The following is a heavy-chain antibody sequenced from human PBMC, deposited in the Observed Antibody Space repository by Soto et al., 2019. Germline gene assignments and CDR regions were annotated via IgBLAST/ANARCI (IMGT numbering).Heavy chain of an antibody. D-gene: IGHD6-19*01. CDR2: ISGSAGST. CDR3: AKYRGQWLVSYYYYGMDV. CDR1: GFTFSSSA. V-gene: IGHV3-23*01. Sequence: GGSLSLSCAASGFTFSSSAMSWVRQAPGKGLEWVSLISGSAGSTYYADSVKGRFTISRDNSKNTLYLQMNSLRAEDTAVYYCAKYRGQWLVSYYYYGMDVWGQGTTVTVSS. J-gene: IGHJ6*02.